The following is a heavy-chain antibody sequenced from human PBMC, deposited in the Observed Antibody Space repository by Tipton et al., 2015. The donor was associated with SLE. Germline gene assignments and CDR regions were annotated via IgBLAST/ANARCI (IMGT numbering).Heavy chain of an antibody. D-gene: IGHD2-15*01. CDR3: AKALVPPTLVADTPFDY. V-gene: IGHV3-23*01. Sequence: SLRLSCAASGSTFRTSAMHWVRQTPGKGLEWVSATSGTGGTTYYADSVKGRFTISRDNSKNTLYLQMNSLTAEDTAVYYCAKALVPPTLVADTPFDYWGQGTLVTVSS. CDR2: TSGTGGTT. J-gene: IGHJ4*02. CDR1: GSTFRTSA.